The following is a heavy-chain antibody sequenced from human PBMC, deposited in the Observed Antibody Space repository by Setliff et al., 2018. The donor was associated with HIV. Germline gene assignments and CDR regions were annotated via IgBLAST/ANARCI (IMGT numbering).Heavy chain of an antibody. Sequence: PSETLSLTCTVSGYSISSGYYWGWIRQPPGKGLEWIGSIHQSGSTYYNSPLKSRVTMSVDTSKNKFSLKLSSVTAADTAVYYCARDLGSAYSYAQGRFDPWGQGTLVTVSS. J-gene: IGHJ5*02. V-gene: IGHV4-38-2*02. CDR1: GYSISSGYY. CDR3: ARDLGSAYSYAQGRFDP. D-gene: IGHD5-18*01. CDR2: IHQSGST.